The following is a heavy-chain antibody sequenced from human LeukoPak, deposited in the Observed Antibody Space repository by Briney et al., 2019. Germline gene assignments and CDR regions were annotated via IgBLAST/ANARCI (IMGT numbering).Heavy chain of an antibody. J-gene: IGHJ4*02. CDR3: ASHQDLKFTLSSGGDYFDV. Sequence: PGGSLSLSCAASGLKHKFWMSWVRQAPGTGLQWVANIKYDGTEKNYVVCVRGRFTIQLDNATTSVFLEMTGLRVEDTAIYYCASHQDLKFTLSSGGDYFDVWGQGSLVTVSS. D-gene: IGHD3-16*01. CDR2: IKYDGTEK. CDR1: GLKHKFW. V-gene: IGHV3-7*01.